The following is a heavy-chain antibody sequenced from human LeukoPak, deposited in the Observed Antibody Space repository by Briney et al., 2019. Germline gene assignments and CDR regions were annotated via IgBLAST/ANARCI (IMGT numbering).Heavy chain of an antibody. V-gene: IGHV3-48*03. CDR3: AREWFKTHDY. D-gene: IGHD3-10*01. CDR2: ISSSGSTK. CDR1: AFTFSSYE. Sequence: GGSLRLSCAASAFTFSSYEMNWVRQAPGKGLEWVSYISSSGSTKHYADSVKGRFTISRDNAKNSLYLQMNSLRSEDTAVYYCAREWFKTHDYWVQGTLVTVSS. J-gene: IGHJ4*02.